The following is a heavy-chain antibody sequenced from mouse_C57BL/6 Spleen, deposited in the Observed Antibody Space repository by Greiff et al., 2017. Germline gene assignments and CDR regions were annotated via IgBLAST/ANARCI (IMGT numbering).Heavy chain of an antibody. D-gene: IGHD2-1*01. V-gene: IGHV1-52*01. CDR1: GYTFTSYW. CDR3: ARGTSYGTFDY. CDR2: IDPSDSDT. Sequence: QVQLQQPGAELVRPGSSVKLSCKASGYTFTSYWMHWVKQRPIQGLEWIGNIDPSDSDTHYNQKFKDKATLTVDKSSSTAYMQLSSLTSEDSAVYYCARGTSYGTFDYWGQGTTLTVSS. J-gene: IGHJ2*01.